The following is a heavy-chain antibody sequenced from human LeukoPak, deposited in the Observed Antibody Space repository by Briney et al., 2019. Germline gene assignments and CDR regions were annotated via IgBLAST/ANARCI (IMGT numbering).Heavy chain of an antibody. Sequence: ASVKVSCKASGGTFSSYAISWVRQPPGQGLEWMGWINPNSGGTNYAQKFQGRVTMTRDTSISTAYMELSRLRSDDTAVYYCARDTAAAGSLHPDYWGQGTLVTVSS. D-gene: IGHD6-13*01. CDR3: ARDTAAAGSLHPDY. J-gene: IGHJ4*02. V-gene: IGHV1-2*02. CDR2: INPNSGGT. CDR1: GGTFSSYA.